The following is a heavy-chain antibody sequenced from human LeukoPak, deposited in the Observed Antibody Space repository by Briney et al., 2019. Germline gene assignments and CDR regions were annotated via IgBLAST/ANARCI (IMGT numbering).Heavy chain of an antibody. J-gene: IGHJ4*02. CDR3: ARDQTYSGSGIYTYFDY. CDR2: IYYGGST. V-gene: IGHV4-39*07. Sequence: SETLSLNCTVSGGSISRNSDYWGWIRQPPGKGLEWIGSIYYGGSTYYNPSLKSRVTISVDTSKNQFSLKLSSVTAADTAVYYCARDQTYSGSGIYTYFDYWGQGILVTVSS. CDR1: GGSISRNSDY. D-gene: IGHD3-10*01.